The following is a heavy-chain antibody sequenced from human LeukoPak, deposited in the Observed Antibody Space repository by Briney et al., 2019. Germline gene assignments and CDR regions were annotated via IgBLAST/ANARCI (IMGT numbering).Heavy chain of an antibody. Sequence: PGGSLRLSCTASGFIFSNYGLHWVRQAPGKGLEWVAVIWFDGSNKYYAESVKGRFTISRDNSKNTLFLQMNSLRAEDTAVYYCAKDSSAYSGSYFDYWGQGTLVTVSS. CDR3: AKDSSAYSGSYFDY. CDR1: GFIFSNYG. D-gene: IGHD1-26*01. J-gene: IGHJ4*02. CDR2: IWFDGSNK. V-gene: IGHV3-33*06.